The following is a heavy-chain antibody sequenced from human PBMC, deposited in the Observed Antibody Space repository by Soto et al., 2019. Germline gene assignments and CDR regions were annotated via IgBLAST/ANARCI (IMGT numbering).Heavy chain of an antibody. CDR3: ARHEATYYNFYGMDV. V-gene: IGHV5-51*01. CDR2: IHPGESDT. J-gene: IGHJ6*02. Sequence: GESLKISCQGYGYSFTTYWIAWVRQVPGKGLEWMGSIHPGESDTSYSPAFQGQVAISADRSITTAYLQWSSLTASDTAMYYCARHEATYYNFYGMDVWGQGTTVTVSS. CDR1: GYSFTTYW.